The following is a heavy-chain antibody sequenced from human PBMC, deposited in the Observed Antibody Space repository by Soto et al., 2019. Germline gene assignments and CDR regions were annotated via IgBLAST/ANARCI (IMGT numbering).Heavy chain of an antibody. Sequence: SETLSLTCSVSGASIRSNNYYWGWIRQPPGRGLEWIGSILYSGSTYYNPSLKSRGDISADTSKNQISLRLTSVTAADTAVYFCVKLDTTTTTILNYWGQGALVTVSS. CDR1: GASIRSNNYY. J-gene: IGHJ4*02. D-gene: IGHD4-17*01. V-gene: IGHV4-39*01. CDR3: VKLDTTTTTILNY. CDR2: ILYSGST.